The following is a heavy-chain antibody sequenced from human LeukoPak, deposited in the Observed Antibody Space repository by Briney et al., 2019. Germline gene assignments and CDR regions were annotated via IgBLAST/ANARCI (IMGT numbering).Heavy chain of an antibody. Sequence: SETLSLTCAVYGGSFSGYYWSWIRQPPGKRLEWIGEINHSGSTNYNPSLKSRVTISVDTSKNQFSLKLSSVTAADTAVYYCARGRVYSYGRPYYYYYYMDVWGKGTTVTVSS. D-gene: IGHD5-18*01. V-gene: IGHV4-34*01. CDR3: ARGRVYSYGRPYYYYYYMDV. CDR2: INHSGST. CDR1: GGSFSGYY. J-gene: IGHJ6*03.